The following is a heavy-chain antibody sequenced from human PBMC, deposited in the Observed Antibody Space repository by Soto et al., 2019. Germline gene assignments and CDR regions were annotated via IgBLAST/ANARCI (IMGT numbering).Heavy chain of an antibody. J-gene: IGHJ4*02. D-gene: IGHD3-16*01. CDR3: ARDVEQPGGIAF. CDR2: ISAYNGNT. CDR1: GYTFTSYG. V-gene: IGHV1-18*01. Sequence: QVQLVQSGAEVKKPGASVKVSCKASGYTFTSYGISWVRQAPGQGLEWMGWISAYNGNTNYAQKLQGRVTITTDTSTCTASMERRSLRSDDTAVYYCARDVEQPGGIAFWGQGTLVTVSS.